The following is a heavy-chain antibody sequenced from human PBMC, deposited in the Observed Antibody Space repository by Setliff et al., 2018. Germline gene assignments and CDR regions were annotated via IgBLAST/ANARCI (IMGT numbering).Heavy chain of an antibody. D-gene: IGHD2-15*01. J-gene: IGHJ4*02. CDR1: GYSFITLG. Sequence: AASVKVSCKTSGYSFITLGINWVRQAPGQGLEWVGWISPYSGKTDYAQKFQDRVIMTIDSATTTAYMELKTLRSDDTAVYYCARGRGPDIVVTIPGDYWGQGTQVTVSS. CDR3: ARGRGPDIVVTIPGDY. CDR2: ISPYSGKT. V-gene: IGHV1-18*01.